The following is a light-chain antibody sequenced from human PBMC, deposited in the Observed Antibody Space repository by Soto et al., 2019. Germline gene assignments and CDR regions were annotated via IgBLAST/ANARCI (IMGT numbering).Light chain of an antibody. Sequence: EIVLTQFPGTLSLSPGESATLFCRASQTVRSSSIAWYQQKPGRAPRLLIYGASSRAAGIPGRFSGSGAETDFTLTISRLEPEDFAVYYCQLYGGASWSSASWTFGQGTKVEI. J-gene: IGKJ1*01. V-gene: IGKV3-20*01. CDR2: GAS. CDR1: QTVRSSS. CDR3: QLYGGASWSSASWT.